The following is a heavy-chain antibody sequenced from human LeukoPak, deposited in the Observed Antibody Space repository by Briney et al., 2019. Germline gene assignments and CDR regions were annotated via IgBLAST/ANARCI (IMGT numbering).Heavy chain of an antibody. CDR2: TSYDGSNK. J-gene: IGHJ4*02. V-gene: IGHV3-30-3*01. CDR3: ARDAGLAYFDY. CDR1: GFTFSSYA. D-gene: IGHD6-19*01. Sequence: PGGSLRLSCAASGFTFSSYAMHWVRQAPGKGLEGVAVTSYDGSNKYYADSVKGRFTISRDNSKNTLYLQMNSLRAEDTAVYYCARDAGLAYFDYWGQGTLVTVSS.